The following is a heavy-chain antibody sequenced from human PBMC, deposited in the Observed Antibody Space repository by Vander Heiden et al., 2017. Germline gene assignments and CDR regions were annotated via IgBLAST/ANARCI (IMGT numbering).Heavy chain of an antibody. CDR1: GSTFSSYW. V-gene: IGHV3-74*01. D-gene: IGHD3-9*01. Sequence: EVQLVEPGGGSVQPGGPLSLSADASGSTFSSYWMHWVRQAPGKGLVWVSRINSDGSSTSYADSGKGRFTISRDNAKNTLYLQMNSLRAEDTAVYYCARVRRAFDWFDYWGQGTLVTVSS. CDR3: ARVRRAFDWFDY. CDR2: INSDGSST. J-gene: IGHJ4*02.